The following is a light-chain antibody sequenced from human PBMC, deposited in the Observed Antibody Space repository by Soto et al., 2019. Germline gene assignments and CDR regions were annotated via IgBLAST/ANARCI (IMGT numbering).Light chain of an antibody. J-gene: IGKJ4*01. Sequence: DIQMTQSPFSLSASVGDRVTITCRASQSIGRYLNWYQQRPGKAPNLLVYAASDLQIGVPSRFSGSGSGTDFALTISSLQPEDFAGYYCQQSYSTPLTFGGGTKVAIK. CDR1: QSIGRY. CDR2: AAS. CDR3: QQSYSTPLT. V-gene: IGKV1-39*01.